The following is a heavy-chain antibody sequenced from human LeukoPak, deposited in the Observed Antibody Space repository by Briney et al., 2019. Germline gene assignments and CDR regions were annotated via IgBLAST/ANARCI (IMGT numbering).Heavy chain of an antibody. D-gene: IGHD6-13*01. CDR1: RFTVSSNY. Sequence: GGSLRLSCAASRFTVSSNYMTWVRQAAGKGLEWVSVIYSGGSTYYADSVKGRFTISRDNSKNTLYLQMNSLRAEDTAVYYCARGAYSSSWLNFDYWSQGTLVTVSS. CDR2: IYSGGST. CDR3: ARGAYSSSWLNFDY. V-gene: IGHV3-66*01. J-gene: IGHJ4*02.